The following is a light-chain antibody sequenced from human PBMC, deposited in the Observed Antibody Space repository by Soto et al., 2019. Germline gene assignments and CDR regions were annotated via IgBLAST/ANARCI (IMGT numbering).Light chain of an antibody. CDR2: EGS. V-gene: IGLV2-23*01. Sequence: QSALAQPASVSGSPGQSITISCTGTSSDVGSDNLVSWYHQHPGKAPKLMIYEGSKRPSGVSNRFSGSKSGNTASLTISGLQAEDEADYYCCSYAGSSTAIFGGGTKSPS. CDR1: SSDVGSDNL. CDR3: CSYAGSSTAI. J-gene: IGLJ2*01.